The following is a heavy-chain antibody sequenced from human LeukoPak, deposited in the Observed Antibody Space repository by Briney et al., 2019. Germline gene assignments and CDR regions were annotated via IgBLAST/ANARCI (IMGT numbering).Heavy chain of an antibody. D-gene: IGHD2-8*01. J-gene: IGHJ2*01. V-gene: IGHV3-15*01. CDR3: TTGSHCTNGVCYPPDDELWWWHDWYFDL. CDR1: GFTFSNAW. Sequence: GGSLRLSCAASGFTFSNAWMSWVRQAPGKGLEWVGRIKSKTDGGTTDYAAPVKGRFTISRDDSKNTLYLQMNSLKTEDTAVYYCTTGSHCTNGVCYPPDDELWWWHDWYFDLWGRGTLVTVSS. CDR2: IKSKTDGGTT.